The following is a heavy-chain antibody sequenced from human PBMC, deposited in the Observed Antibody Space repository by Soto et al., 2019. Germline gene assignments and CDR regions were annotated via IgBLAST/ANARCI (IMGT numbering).Heavy chain of an antibody. J-gene: IGHJ6*02. CDR2: ISSSGSTI. Sequence: SGGSLRLSCAASGFTFSSYEMNWVRQAPGKGLEWVSYISSSGSTIYYADSVKGRFTISRDNAKNSLYLQMNSLRAEDTAVYYCARGRCSSTSCYTYYYGMDVWGQGTTVTVSS. D-gene: IGHD2-2*02. CDR1: GFTFSSYE. V-gene: IGHV3-48*03. CDR3: ARGRCSSTSCYTYYYGMDV.